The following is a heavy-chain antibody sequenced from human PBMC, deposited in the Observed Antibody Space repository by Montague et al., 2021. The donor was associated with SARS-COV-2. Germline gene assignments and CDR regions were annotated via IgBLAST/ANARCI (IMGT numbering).Heavy chain of an antibody. Sequence: SETLSLTCTVSGGSVSSRSYYWGWIRQPPGKGLVWIGSICYSGSTHYNPSLKSRVTISVDTSKNQFSLKLSSVTAADTAVYYCARRGDYGGPRFDYWSQGTLVSVSS. CDR2: ICYSGST. V-gene: IGHV4-39*01. CDR1: GGSVSSRSYY. CDR3: ARRGDYGGPRFDY. J-gene: IGHJ4*02. D-gene: IGHD4-23*01.